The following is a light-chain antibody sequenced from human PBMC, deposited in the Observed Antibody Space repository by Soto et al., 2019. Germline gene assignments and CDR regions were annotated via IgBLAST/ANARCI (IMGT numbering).Light chain of an antibody. Sequence: DIQMTQSPSTLSASVGDRVTITCRASQSISSWLAWYQQKPGKAPKLLIYTAPSLESGVPSRFSGSGSGTEFTLTIRSMQTDDFENYYCQQYNSAWTFGQGTKV. CDR1: QSISSW. J-gene: IGKJ1*01. CDR2: TAP. CDR3: QQYNSAWT. V-gene: IGKV1-5*03.